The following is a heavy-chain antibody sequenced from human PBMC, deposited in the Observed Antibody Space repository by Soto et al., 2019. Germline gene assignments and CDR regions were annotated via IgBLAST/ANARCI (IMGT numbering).Heavy chain of an antibody. J-gene: IGHJ6*02. CDR2: ISPSGGGT. V-gene: IGHV1-46*01. Sequence: QVHLLQSGAEVKKPGASVKVSCLASGFTFSNHYIHWVRQAPGQGLEWMGFISPSGGGTTYAQRFQETVTMTRDTSTNTVYMELRSLKSEDTAVYYCAREGATAKTSEDFFYSGMDVWGQGTTLTVSS. D-gene: IGHD6-13*01. CDR1: GFTFSNHY. CDR3: AREGATAKTSEDFFYSGMDV.